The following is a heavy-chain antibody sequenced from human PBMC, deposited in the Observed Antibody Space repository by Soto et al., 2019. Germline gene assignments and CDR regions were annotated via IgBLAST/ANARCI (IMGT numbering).Heavy chain of an antibody. D-gene: IGHD6-13*01. CDR1: GFTFDDYA. CDR2: ISGSGGST. CDR3: AKKPPLNSIAAAGTFDY. Sequence: PGGSLRLSCAASGFTFDDYAMHWVRQAPGKGLEWVSGISGSGGSTYYADSVKGRFTISRDNSKNTLYLQMNSLRAEDTAVYYCAKKPPLNSIAAAGTFDYWGQGTLVTVSS. J-gene: IGHJ4*02. V-gene: IGHV3-23*01.